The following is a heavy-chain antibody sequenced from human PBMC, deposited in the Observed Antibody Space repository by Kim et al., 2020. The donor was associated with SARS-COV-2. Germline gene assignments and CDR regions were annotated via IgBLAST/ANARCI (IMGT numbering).Heavy chain of an antibody. CDR3: SSFAF. CDR2: ISYDGSFK. J-gene: IGHJ4*02. Sequence: GGSLRLSCAVSGFTLSSTNMHWVRQAPGKGLEWVAAISYDGSFKWYADSVKGRFTVSRDTSKNTVYLQMDNPREEDTALYYCSSFAFWGQGTLITASS. CDR1: GFTLSSTN. V-gene: IGHV3-30*03.